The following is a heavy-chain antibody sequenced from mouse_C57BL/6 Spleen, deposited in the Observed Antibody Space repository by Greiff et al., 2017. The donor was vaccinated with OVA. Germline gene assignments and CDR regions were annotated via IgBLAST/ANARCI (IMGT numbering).Heavy chain of an antibody. J-gene: IGHJ4*01. CDR3: ARDGEGYAMDY. CDR1: GFTFSDFY. Sequence: EVNLVESGGGLVQSGRSLRLSCATSGFTFSDFYMEWVRQAPGKGLEWIAASRNKANDYTTEYSASVKGRFIVSRDTSQSILYLQMNALRAEDTAIYYCARDGEGYAMDYWGQGTSVTVSS. V-gene: IGHV7-1*01. CDR2: SRNKANDYTT.